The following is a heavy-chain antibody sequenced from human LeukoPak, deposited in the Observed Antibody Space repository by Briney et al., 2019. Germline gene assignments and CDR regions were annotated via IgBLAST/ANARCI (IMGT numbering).Heavy chain of an antibody. CDR1: GDSVTSNSAV. Sequence: SQTLSLTCAISGDSVTSNSAVWNWIRQSPSRGLEWLGRTYYRSKWNNHYAVSVKSRITTNPDTSKNQSLLPLNSVTPEDTAIYFCAREVVGSSYFVYWGQGALVTVSS. J-gene: IGHJ4*02. CDR3: AREVVGSSYFVY. D-gene: IGHD2-15*01. CDR2: TYYRSKWNN. V-gene: IGHV6-1*01.